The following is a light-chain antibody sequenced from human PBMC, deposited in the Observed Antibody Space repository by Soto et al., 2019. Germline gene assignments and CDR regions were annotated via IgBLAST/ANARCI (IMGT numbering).Light chain of an antibody. J-gene: IGLJ1*01. V-gene: IGLV2-14*01. Sequence: QSVLTQPASVSGSPGQSIAISCTGTSSDVGGDHNFVSWYQQHPGKASKLIIYDVSNRPSGVSNRFSGSKSGNTASLTISGLQAEDEADYYCSSYTSSSTYVFGTGTKVTVL. CDR2: DVS. CDR3: SSYTSSSTYV. CDR1: SSDVGGDHNF.